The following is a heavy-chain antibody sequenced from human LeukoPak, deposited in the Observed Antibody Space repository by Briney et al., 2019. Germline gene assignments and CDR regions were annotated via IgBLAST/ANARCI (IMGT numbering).Heavy chain of an antibody. D-gene: IGHD6-13*01. Sequence: PSETLSLTCAVYGGSFSGYYWSWIRQPPGKGLEGIGEINHSGSTNYNPSLKSRVTISVDTSKNQFSLKLSSVTAADTAVYYCASGYSSSYGYWGQGTLVTVSS. CDR1: GGSFSGYY. V-gene: IGHV4-34*01. CDR3: ASGYSSSYGY. CDR2: INHSGST. J-gene: IGHJ4*02.